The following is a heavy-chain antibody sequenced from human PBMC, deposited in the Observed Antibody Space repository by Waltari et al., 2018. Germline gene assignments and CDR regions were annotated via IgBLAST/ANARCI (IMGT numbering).Heavy chain of an antibody. D-gene: IGHD3-3*01. CDR2: INAGNGNT. Sequence: QVQLVQSGAEVKKPGASVKVSCKASGYTFTSYAMHWVRQAPGQRLEWMGWINAGNGNTKYSQKFQGRVTITRDTSASTAYMELSSLRSEDTAVYYCARDPGDRLEWFDYWGQGTLVTVSS. V-gene: IGHV1-3*01. CDR3: ARDPGDRLEWFDY. J-gene: IGHJ4*02. CDR1: GYTFTSYA.